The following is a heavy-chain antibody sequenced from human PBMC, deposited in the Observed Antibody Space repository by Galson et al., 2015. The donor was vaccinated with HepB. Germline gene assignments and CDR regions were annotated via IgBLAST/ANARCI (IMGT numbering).Heavy chain of an antibody. J-gene: IGHJ4*02. CDR3: ANREYYYDSSGYYDTLPFDY. CDR2: ISYDGSNK. Sequence: SLRLSCAASGFTFSSYGMHWVRQAPGKGLEWVAVISYDGSNKYYANSVKGRFTISRDNSKNTLYLQMNSLRAEDTAVYYCANREYYYDSSGYYDTLPFDYWGQGTLVTVSS. CDR1: GFTFSSYG. V-gene: IGHV3-30*18. D-gene: IGHD3-22*01.